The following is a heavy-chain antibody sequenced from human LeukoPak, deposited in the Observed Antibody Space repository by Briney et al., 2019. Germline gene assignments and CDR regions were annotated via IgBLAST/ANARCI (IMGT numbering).Heavy chain of an antibody. Sequence: GSLRLSCAASGFTFSSYAMHWVRQPPGKGLEWIGEIYHSGSTNYNPSLKSRVTISVDKSKNQCSLKLSSVTAADTAVYYCARGDDAFDIWGQGTMVTVSS. CDR1: GFTFSSYA. CDR2: IYHSGST. V-gene: IGHV4-4*02. J-gene: IGHJ3*02. CDR3: ARGDDAFDI.